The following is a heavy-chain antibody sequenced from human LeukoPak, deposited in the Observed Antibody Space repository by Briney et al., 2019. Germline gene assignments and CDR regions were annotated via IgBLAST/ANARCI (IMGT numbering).Heavy chain of an antibody. V-gene: IGHV3-15*01. Sequence: GGSLRLSCAASGFTFSNAWMSWVRQAPGKGLEWVGRIKSKTDGGTTDYAAPVKGRFTISRDDSKNTLYLQMNSLKTEDTAVYYCTSLFGRSWTYYSYMDVWGKGTTVTVSS. CDR2: IKSKTDGGTT. CDR1: GFTFSNAW. D-gene: IGHD3-10*01. CDR3: TSLFGRSWTYYSYMDV. J-gene: IGHJ6*03.